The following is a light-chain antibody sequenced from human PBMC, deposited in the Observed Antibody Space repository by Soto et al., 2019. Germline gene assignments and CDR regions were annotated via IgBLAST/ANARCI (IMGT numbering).Light chain of an antibody. Sequence: EIVMTQSPATLSVSPWERGTLSCRASQRVSSNSARYQQKPGQAPRLIIYHASTRDTGIQARYSGSGSGTEFTLTLSSLKCEDVAVYYCQQYNKWALTSGGGTKVEIK. V-gene: IGKV3-15*01. CDR1: QRVSSN. J-gene: IGKJ4*01. CDR3: QQYNKWALT. CDR2: HAS.